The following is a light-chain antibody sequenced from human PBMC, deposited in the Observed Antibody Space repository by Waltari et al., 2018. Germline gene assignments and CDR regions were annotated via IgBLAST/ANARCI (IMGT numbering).Light chain of an antibody. CDR2: WAS. Sequence: DIVMTQSPASLAVSLGERVSINCKSSQSIFNASNNKNYLAWYQQKAGQPPKLLIYWASVRVVGVPMRFSGTGSGTDFTITISSLEAEDVAIYFCQQYYTMPLTFGPGTTVEI. J-gene: IGKJ3*01. CDR1: QSIFNASNNKNY. V-gene: IGKV4-1*01. CDR3: QQYYTMPLT.